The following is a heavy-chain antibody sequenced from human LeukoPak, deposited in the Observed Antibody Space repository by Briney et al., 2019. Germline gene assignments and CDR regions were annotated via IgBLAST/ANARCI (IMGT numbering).Heavy chain of an antibody. CDR2: VYYSGST. Sequence: SETLSLTCTVSDDSISSSRFYWGWIRQPPGKGLEWIGYVYYSGSTNYNPSLKGRVTISVDTSKSQFSLKLTSVTAADTAVYYCARQGDYRYPFDSWGQGTLVTISS. CDR3: ARQGDYRYPFDS. CDR1: DDSISSSRFY. D-gene: IGHD3-16*02. J-gene: IGHJ4*02. V-gene: IGHV4-61*05.